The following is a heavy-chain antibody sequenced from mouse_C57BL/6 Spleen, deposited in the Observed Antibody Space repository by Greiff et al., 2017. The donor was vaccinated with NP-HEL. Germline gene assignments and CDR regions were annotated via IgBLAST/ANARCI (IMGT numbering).Heavy chain of an antibody. CDR3: AREGLTTRYFDV. CDR1: GISITTGNYR. J-gene: IGHJ1*03. Sequence: EVKLMESGPGLVKPSQTVFLTCTVTGISITTGNYRWSWIRQFPGNKLEWIGYIYYSGTITYNPSLTSRTTITRDTPKNQFFLEMNSLTAEDTATYYCAREGLTTRYFDVWGTGTTVTVSS. D-gene: IGHD1-1*01. V-gene: IGHV3-5*01. CDR2: IYYSGTI.